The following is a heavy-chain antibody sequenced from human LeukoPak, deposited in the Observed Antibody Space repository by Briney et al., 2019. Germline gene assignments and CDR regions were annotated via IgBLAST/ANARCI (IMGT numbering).Heavy chain of an antibody. J-gene: IGHJ4*02. CDR3: ARAYSSPWMMDY. CDR1: GGSISSYY. V-gene: IGHV4-4*09. D-gene: IGHD6-6*01. Sequence: SETLSLTCTVSGGSISSYYWSWIRQPPGKGLEWIGYIYTSGSTNYNPSLKSRVTISVDTSKNQFSLKLSSVTAADTAVYYCARAYSSPWMMDYWGQGTLVTVSS. CDR2: IYTSGST.